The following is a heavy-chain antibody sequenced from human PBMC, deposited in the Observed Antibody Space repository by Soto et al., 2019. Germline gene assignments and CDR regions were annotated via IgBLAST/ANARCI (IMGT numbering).Heavy chain of an antibody. V-gene: IGHV3-74*01. J-gene: IGHJ6*02. CDR3: AREPPCDFWSGCYYYYYGMDV. D-gene: IGHD3-3*01. Sequence: PGGSLRLSCAASGVTFSSYWMHWVRQAPGKGLVWVSRINSDGSSTSYADSVKGRFTISRDNAKNTLYLQMNSLRAEDTAVYYCAREPPCDFWSGCYYYYYGMDVWGQGTTVTVSS. CDR1: GVTFSSYW. CDR2: INSDGSST.